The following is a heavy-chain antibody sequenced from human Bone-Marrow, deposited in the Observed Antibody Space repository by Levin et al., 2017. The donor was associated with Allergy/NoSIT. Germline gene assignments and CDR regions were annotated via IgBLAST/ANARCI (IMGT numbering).Heavy chain of an antibody. CDR2: VNWNGGST. J-gene: IGHJ2*01. D-gene: IGHD6-13*01. CDR1: GFNVDDYG. Sequence: GGSLRLSCTASGFNVDDYGMSWVRQAPGKGLEWVSGVNWNGGSTGYGDSMKGRFTVSRDDAKNSLYLQTNSLRTEDTAFYYCARRKGAESGTNWYFDLWGRGTLVTVSS. V-gene: IGHV3-20*04. CDR3: ARRKGAESGTNWYFDL.